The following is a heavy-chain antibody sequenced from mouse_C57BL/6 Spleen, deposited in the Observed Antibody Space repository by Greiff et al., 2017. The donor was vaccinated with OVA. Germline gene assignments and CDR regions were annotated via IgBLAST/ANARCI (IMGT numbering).Heavy chain of an antibody. CDR3: ARRDYDYDEGGYFDV. J-gene: IGHJ1*03. CDR1: GYTFTSYG. Sequence: QVQLKESGAELARPGASVKLSCKASGYTFTSYGISWVKQRTGQGLEWIGEIYPRSGNTYYNEKFKGKATLTADKSSSTAYMELRSLTSEDSAVYFCARRDYDYDEGGYFDVWGTGTTVTVSS. CDR2: IYPRSGNT. D-gene: IGHD2-4*01. V-gene: IGHV1-81*01.